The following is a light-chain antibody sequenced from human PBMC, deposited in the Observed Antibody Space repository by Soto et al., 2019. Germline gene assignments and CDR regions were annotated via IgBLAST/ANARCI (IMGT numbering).Light chain of an antibody. CDR1: SGHSSYA. Sequence: QSVLTQSPSASASLGASVKLTCTLSSGHSSYAIAWHQQQPEKGPRYLMKLNSDGSHSKGDGIPDRFSGSSSGAERYLTISSLPSEDEADYYCQTWGTGISVVFGGGTKVTVL. V-gene: IGLV4-69*01. CDR3: QTWGTGISVV. J-gene: IGLJ2*01. CDR2: LNSDGSH.